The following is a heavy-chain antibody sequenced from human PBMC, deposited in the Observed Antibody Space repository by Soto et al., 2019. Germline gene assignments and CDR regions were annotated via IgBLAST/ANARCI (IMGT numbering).Heavy chain of an antibody. J-gene: IGHJ4*02. V-gene: IGHV4-59*01. D-gene: IGHD6-13*01. Sequence: SETLSVTCTVSGGSISSYYWSWIRQPPGKGLEWIGYIYYSGSTNYNPSLKSRVTISVDTSKNQFSLKLSSVTAADTAVYYCARDRSAGTWDYWGQGTLVTVSS. CDR2: IYYSGST. CDR3: ARDRSAGTWDY. CDR1: GGSISSYY.